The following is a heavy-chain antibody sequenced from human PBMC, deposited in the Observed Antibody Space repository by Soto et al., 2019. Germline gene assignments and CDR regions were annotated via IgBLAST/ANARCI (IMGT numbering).Heavy chain of an antibody. V-gene: IGHV3-7*01. CDR2: IKQNGAET. Sequence: EVQLVESGGALVQPGGTLRLSCAASGFTFGRHWMSWVRQAPGKGLEWGANIKQNGAETYYAHPVQGRFTISRDNIKSILYPQMTGLRGDDTAVYSCARVPYYSTCYFNDYLGQGTLVSVSS. D-gene: IGHD4-4*01. CDR3: ARVPYYSTCYFNDY. J-gene: IGHJ4*02. CDR1: GFTFGRHW.